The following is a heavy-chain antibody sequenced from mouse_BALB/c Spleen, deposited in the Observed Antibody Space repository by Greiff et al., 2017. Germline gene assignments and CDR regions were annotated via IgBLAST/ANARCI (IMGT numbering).Heavy chain of an antibody. D-gene: IGHD1-2*01. V-gene: IGHV5-6*01. CDR1: GFTFSSYG. Sequence: EVQLVESGGDLVKPGGSLKLSCAASGFTFSSYGMSWVRQTPDKWLEWVATISSGGSYTYYPDSVKGRFTISRDNAKNTLYLQMRSLKSEDTAMYYCARRQSITTAYYFDYWGQGTTLTVTS. J-gene: IGHJ2*01. CDR3: ARRQSITTAYYFDY. CDR2: ISSGGSYT.